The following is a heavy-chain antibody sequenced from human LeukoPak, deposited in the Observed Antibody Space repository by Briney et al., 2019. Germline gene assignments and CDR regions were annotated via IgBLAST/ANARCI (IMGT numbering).Heavy chain of an antibody. V-gene: IGHV1-2*02. CDR1: GYSFTGYY. J-gene: IGHJ5*02. Sequence: ASVKVSCKASGYSFTGYYMHWVRQAPGQGLEWMGWINPKSGGTNYAQKFQGRVTMTRDTSITTVYMELTRLRSDDTAVYYCARTDYYTSRKIWFDPWGQGTLVTVSS. CDR2: INPKSGGT. D-gene: IGHD3-3*01. CDR3: ARTDYYTSRKIWFDP.